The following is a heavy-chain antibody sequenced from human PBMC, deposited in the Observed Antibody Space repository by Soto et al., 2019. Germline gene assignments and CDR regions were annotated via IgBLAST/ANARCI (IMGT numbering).Heavy chain of an antibody. V-gene: IGHV3-30*18. D-gene: IGHD3-3*01. J-gene: IGHJ3*01. CDR3: AEDLWRGYYDRLDD. CDR2: IRYDGSNK. CDR1: GFAFSTYA. Sequence: GGSLRLSCAASGFAFSTYAIHWVRQAPGKGLEWVAAIRYDGSNKYYGDSVKGRFTISRDNSKNTLYLQMNSLRAEDTAVYYCAEDLWRGYYDRLDDWGQGTMVTVSS.